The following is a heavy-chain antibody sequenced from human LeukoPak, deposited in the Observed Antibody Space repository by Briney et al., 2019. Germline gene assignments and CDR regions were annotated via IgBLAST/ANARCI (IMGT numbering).Heavy chain of an antibody. CDR3: AKDYLQQLVRGWFGP. CDR2: ISYDGSNK. CDR1: GFTFSSYG. V-gene: IGHV3-30*18. Sequence: GGSLRLSCAASGFTFSSYGMHWVRQAPGKGLEWVAVISYDGSNKYYADSVKGRFTISRDNSKNTLDLQMDSLRADDTAVYYCAKDYLQQLVRGWFGPWGQGILVTVPS. J-gene: IGHJ5*02. D-gene: IGHD6-13*01.